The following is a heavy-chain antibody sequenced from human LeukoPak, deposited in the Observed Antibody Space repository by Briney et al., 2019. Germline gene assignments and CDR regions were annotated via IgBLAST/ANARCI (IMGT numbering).Heavy chain of an antibody. CDR3: AKDVSSFGVVVSPGAFDI. D-gene: IGHD3-3*01. Sequence: GGSLRLSCAASGFTFSSYAMSWVRQAPGKGLEWVSAISGSGGSTYYADSVKGRFTISRDNSKNTLYLQMNSLRAEDTAVYYCAKDVSSFGVVVSPGAFDIWGQGTMVTVSS. V-gene: IGHV3-23*01. CDR1: GFTFSSYA. J-gene: IGHJ3*02. CDR2: ISGSGGST.